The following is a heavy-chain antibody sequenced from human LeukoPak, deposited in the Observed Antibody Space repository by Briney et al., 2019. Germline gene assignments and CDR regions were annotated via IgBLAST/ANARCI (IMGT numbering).Heavy chain of an antibody. CDR1: GGSISSYY. CDR2: IYYSGST. D-gene: IGHD3-10*01. V-gene: IGHV4-59*08. CDR3: ARHKYYYGSGNSGAFDI. Sequence: PSETLSLTCTVSGGSISSYYWSWIRQPPGKGLEWIGYIYYSGSTNYNPSLKSRVTISVDTSKNQFSLKLSSVTAADTAVYYCARHKYYYGSGNSGAFDIWGQGTMVTVSS. J-gene: IGHJ3*02.